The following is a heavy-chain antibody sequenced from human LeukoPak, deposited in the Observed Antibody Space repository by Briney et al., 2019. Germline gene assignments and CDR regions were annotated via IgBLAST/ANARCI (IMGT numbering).Heavy chain of an antibody. V-gene: IGHV4-59*01. Sequence: PSETLSLTCTVSGGFISTYYWSWIRQPPGKGLEWIGYIYSCGSTNYNPSLKCRVTISVDTSKNQFSLKLSSVPAADTAVYYCARDLSGSYFSVFYYWGLGTLVTVSS. CDR1: GGFISTYY. CDR3: ARDLSGSYFSVFYY. J-gene: IGHJ4*02. D-gene: IGHD1-26*01. CDR2: IYSCGST.